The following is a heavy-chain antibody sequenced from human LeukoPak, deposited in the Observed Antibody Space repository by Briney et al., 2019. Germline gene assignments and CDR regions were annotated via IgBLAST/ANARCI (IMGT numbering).Heavy chain of an antibody. CDR3: ARLFEARPGYFDY. CDR1: GGSFSGYY. D-gene: IGHD6-6*01. V-gene: IGHV4-34*01. CDR2: INHSGST. J-gene: IGHJ4*02. Sequence: SETLSLTCAVYGGSFSGYYWSWIRQPPGKGLEWIGEINHSGSTNYNPSLKSRVTISVDTSKNQFSLKLSSVTAADTAVYYCARLFEARPGYFDYWGQGTLVTVSS.